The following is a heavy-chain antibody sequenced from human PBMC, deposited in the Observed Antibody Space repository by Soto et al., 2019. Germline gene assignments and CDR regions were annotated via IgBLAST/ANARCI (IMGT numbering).Heavy chain of an antibody. J-gene: IGHJ3*02. V-gene: IGHV3-15*01. Sequence: GGSLRLSCAASGFTFSNAWMSWVRQAPGKGLEWVGRIKSKTDGGTTDYAAPVKGRFTISRDDSKNTLYLQMNSLKTEDTAVYYCTTSWVNLGDAFDIWGQGTMVTVSS. CDR1: GFTFSNAW. CDR3: TTSWVNLGDAFDI. D-gene: IGHD3-16*01. CDR2: IKSKTDGGTT.